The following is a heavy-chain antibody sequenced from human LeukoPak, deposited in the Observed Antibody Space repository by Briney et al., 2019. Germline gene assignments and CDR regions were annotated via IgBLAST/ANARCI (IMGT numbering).Heavy chain of an antibody. Sequence: PSETLSLTCAVYGGSFSGYYWSWIRQPPGKGLEWIGEINHSGCTNYNPSLKSRVTISVDTSKNQFSLKLSSVTAADTAVYYCARTGAFCLGYCSSKYWFDPWGQGTLVTVSS. J-gene: IGHJ5*02. CDR3: ARTGAFCLGYCSSKYWFDP. V-gene: IGHV4-34*01. CDR1: GGSFSGYY. D-gene: IGHD2-2*01. CDR2: INHSGCT.